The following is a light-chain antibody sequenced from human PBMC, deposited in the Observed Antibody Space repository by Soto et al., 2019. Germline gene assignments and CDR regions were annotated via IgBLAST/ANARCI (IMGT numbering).Light chain of an antibody. CDR2: GAS. V-gene: IGKV3-15*01. Sequence: EIVMTQSPATLSVSPGERASLSCRASQSVGSNLAWYQQTAGQAPRLLIYGASTRATGIPARFSGSGSGTEFTLTISRLQSEDFAVSSCQQYTNWPYTFGQGTKLEIK. CDR3: QQYTNWPYT. CDR1: QSVGSN. J-gene: IGKJ2*01.